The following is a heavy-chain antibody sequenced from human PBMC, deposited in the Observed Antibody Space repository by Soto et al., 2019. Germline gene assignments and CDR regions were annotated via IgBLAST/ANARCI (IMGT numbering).Heavy chain of an antibody. J-gene: IGHJ5*01. Sequence: PSQTLSLTCVISGDSVSSNSAAWNWIRQSPSRGLEWLGRTYYRSKWYNDYAVSVKSRITINPDTSKNQFSLQLNSVTPEDTAGYYRTRDGGLYYDILTGYYSNWFDPWGRGTLVTVSS. CDR1: GDSVSSNSAA. CDR3: TRDGGLYYDILTGYYSNWFDP. D-gene: IGHD3-9*01. CDR2: TYYRSKWYN. V-gene: IGHV6-1*01.